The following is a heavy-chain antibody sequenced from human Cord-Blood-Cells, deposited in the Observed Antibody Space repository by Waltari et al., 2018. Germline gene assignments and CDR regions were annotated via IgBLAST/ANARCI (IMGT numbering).Heavy chain of an antibody. Sequence: QVQLQESGPGLVKHSETLSLTCTVSGGSVSSGSYSWSWIRQPPGKGLEWIGYIYYSGGTNYNPSLKSRVTISVDTSKNQFSLKLSSVTAADTAVYYCAREGIDFWSGYYNWFDPWGQGTLVTVSS. V-gene: IGHV4-61*01. CDR1: GGSVSSGSYS. D-gene: IGHD3-3*01. CDR2: IYYSGGT. CDR3: AREGIDFWSGYYNWFDP. J-gene: IGHJ5*02.